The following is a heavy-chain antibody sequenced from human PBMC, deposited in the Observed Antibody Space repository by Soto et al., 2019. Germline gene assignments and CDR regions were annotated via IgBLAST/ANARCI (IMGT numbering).Heavy chain of an antibody. D-gene: IGHD6-13*01. CDR1: GYTFSTYG. Sequence: QVQLVQSGAEVKKPGASVKVSCKASGYTFSTYGISWVRQAPGQGLEWMWWISAYNGDTETNDAQQFQGIVTMTTDTSTSAAYMELRNLRSDDTAVYYCAREAAVMAAAGPDYWGQGTLVTVSS. J-gene: IGHJ4*02. V-gene: IGHV1-18*01. CDR2: ISAYNGDTET. CDR3: AREAAVMAAAGPDY.